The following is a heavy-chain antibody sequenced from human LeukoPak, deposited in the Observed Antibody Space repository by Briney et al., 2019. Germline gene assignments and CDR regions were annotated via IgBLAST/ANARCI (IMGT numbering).Heavy chain of an antibody. Sequence: SQTLSLTCTVSGGSISSGGYSWSWIRQPPGKGLEWIGYIYHSGSTYYNPSLKSRVTISVDRSKNQFSLKLSSVTAADTAVYYCARGRGHYDYWGQGTLVTVSS. V-gene: IGHV4-30-2*01. CDR2: IYHSGST. CDR1: GGSISSGGYS. J-gene: IGHJ4*02. CDR3: ARGRGHYDY.